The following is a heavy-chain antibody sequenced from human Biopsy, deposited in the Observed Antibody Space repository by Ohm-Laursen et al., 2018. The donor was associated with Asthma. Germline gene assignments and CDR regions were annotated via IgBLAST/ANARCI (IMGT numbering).Heavy chain of an antibody. CDR2: INYSGSA. Sequence: SDTLSLTCTVTGGSVTSATFHWSWIRQAPGKGLEWIGFINYSGSANYSPSLRGRVTISVDTSKNQFSLKLRSVTAADAAVYYCARGISRVTGLFDHFDSWGQGTLVTVSS. J-gene: IGHJ4*02. CDR1: GGSVTSATFH. D-gene: IGHD2-21*02. V-gene: IGHV4-61*01. CDR3: ARGISRVTGLFDHFDS.